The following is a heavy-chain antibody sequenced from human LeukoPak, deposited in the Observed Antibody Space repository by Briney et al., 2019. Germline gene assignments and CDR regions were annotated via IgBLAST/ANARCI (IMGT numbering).Heavy chain of an antibody. CDR2: IIPILGIA. Sequence: SVKVSCKASGGTFSSYAISWVRQAPGQGLEWMGRIIPILGIANYAQKFQGRVTITADKSTSTAYMELSSLRSEDTAVYYCARDAPFGCSGGSCYAFDIWGQGTMVTVSS. D-gene: IGHD2-15*01. CDR1: GGTFSSYA. CDR3: ARDAPFGCSGGSCYAFDI. J-gene: IGHJ3*02. V-gene: IGHV1-69*04.